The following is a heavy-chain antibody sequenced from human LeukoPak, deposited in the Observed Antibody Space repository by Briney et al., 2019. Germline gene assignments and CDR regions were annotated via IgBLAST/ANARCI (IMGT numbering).Heavy chain of an antibody. CDR3: ATGSGGARLGY. D-gene: IGHD3-10*01. CDR2: IRSKVDGETT. CDR1: GFTFTNFW. J-gene: IGHJ4*02. Sequence: GGSLRLSCAASGFTFTNFWMSWVRQAPGKGLEWVARIRSKVDGETTNYPAPLKGRVTISRDDLKNTLYLQMNNLKIEDTAVFYWATGSGGARLGYWGQGTLVTASS. V-gene: IGHV3-15*05.